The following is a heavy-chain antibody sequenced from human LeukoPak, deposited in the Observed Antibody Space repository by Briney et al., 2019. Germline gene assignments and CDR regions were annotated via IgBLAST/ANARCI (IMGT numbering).Heavy chain of an antibody. D-gene: IGHD2-21*01. CDR3: AKDTAYFASQGYFDY. J-gene: IGHJ4*02. V-gene: IGHV3-66*01. CDR1: GFTVSSNY. Sequence: GGSLRLSCAASGFTVSSNYMSWVRQAPGKGLEWVSVIYSGGSTYYADSVKGRFTISRDNSKNTLYLQMNSLRAEDTAVYYCAKDTAYFASQGYFDYWGQGTLVTVSS. CDR2: IYSGGST.